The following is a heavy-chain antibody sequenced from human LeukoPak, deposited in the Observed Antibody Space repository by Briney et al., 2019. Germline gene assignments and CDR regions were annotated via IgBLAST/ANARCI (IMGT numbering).Heavy chain of an antibody. D-gene: IGHD2-15*01. CDR1: GFTFSSYA. J-gene: IGHJ4*02. Sequence: PGGSLRLSCAASGFTFSSYAMSWVRQAPGKGLEWVSAISGSGGSTYYADSVKGRFTISRDNSKNTLYLQMNSLRAEDTAVYYCAKDVSAVVAASYFDYWGQGTLVTVSS. CDR3: AKDVSAVVAASYFDY. CDR2: ISGSGGST. V-gene: IGHV3-23*01.